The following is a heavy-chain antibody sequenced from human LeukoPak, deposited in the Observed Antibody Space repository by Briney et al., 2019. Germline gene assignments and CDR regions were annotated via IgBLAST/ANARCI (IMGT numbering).Heavy chain of an antibody. Sequence: GGSLRLSCAASGFTFSSYAMTWVRQAPGKGLEWVSGISGSGGSTYYADSVKGRFTISRDNSKSTLFLQMNSLRAGDTAVYYCAKALTGKNWFDPWGQGTLVTVSS. CDR3: AKALTGKNWFDP. V-gene: IGHV3-23*01. CDR2: ISGSGGST. D-gene: IGHD3-9*01. CDR1: GFTFSSYA. J-gene: IGHJ5*02.